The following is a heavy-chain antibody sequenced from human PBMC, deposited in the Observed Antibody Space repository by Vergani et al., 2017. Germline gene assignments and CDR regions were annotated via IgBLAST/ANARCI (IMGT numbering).Heavy chain of an antibody. V-gene: IGHV4-59*01. D-gene: IGHD6-13*01. Sequence: QVQLQESGPGLVKPSETLSLPCTVSGGSISSYYWSWIRQPPGKGLEWIGYIYYSGSTNYNPSLKSRVTISVDTSKNQFSLKLSSVTAADTAVYYCARSSSWYGQFDYWGQGTLVTVSS. CDR2: IYYSGST. CDR1: GGSISSYY. J-gene: IGHJ4*02. CDR3: ARSSSWYGQFDY.